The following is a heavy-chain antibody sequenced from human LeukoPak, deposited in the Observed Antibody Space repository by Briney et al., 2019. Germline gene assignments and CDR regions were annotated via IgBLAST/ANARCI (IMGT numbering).Heavy chain of an antibody. CDR3: AGFGVYPY. CDR2: FGISGTI. D-gene: IGHD5/OR15-5a*01. J-gene: IGHJ4*02. CDR1: GFAVNTYD. Sequence: GGSLRLSCAASGFAVNTYDMHWIRQAPGEGPQWIAYFGISGTIYYADSVRSRFTISRDSAKNSLYLQMNGLRVDDTAIYYCAGFGVYPYWGQGTPVTVSS. V-gene: IGHV3-48*01.